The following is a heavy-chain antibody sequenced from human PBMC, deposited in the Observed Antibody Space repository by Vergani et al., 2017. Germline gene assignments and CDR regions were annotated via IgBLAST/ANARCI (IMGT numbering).Heavy chain of an antibody. J-gene: IGHJ4*02. V-gene: IGHV3-23*01. CDR2: ISGSGGST. CDR1: GFTFSSYA. Sequence: EVQLLESGGGLVQPGGSLRLSCAASGFTFSSYAMSWVRQAPGQGLEWVSAISGSGGSTYYADSVKGRFTISRDNSTNTLYLQMNSLRAEDTAVYYCAKGGWYYDILTGYGGQYYFDYWGQGTLVTVSS. CDR3: AKGGWYYDILTGYGGQYYFDY. D-gene: IGHD3-9*01.